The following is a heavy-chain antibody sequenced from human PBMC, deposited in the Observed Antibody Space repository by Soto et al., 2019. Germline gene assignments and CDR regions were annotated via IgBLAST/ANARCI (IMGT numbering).Heavy chain of an antibody. V-gene: IGHV3-23*01. Sequence: LRLSCAASGFTFSSYAMSWVRQAPGKGLEWVSAISGSGGSTYYADSGKGRFTISRDNSKNTLYLQMNSLRAEDTAVYYCAKDLYCSSTSCYLNWFDPWGQGTLVTVSS. CDR3: AKDLYCSSTSCYLNWFDP. CDR2: ISGSGGST. J-gene: IGHJ5*02. CDR1: GFTFSSYA. D-gene: IGHD2-2*01.